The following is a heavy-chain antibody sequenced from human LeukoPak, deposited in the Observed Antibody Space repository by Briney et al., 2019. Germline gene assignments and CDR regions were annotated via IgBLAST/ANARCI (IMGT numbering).Heavy chain of an antibody. Sequence: GASLQISCKGSGYSFTTYWIGWVRQLPGKGLEWMGIINPGDSDTRYSPSFQGQVTISADKSISTTYLQWTSLKASDTAMYYCARRRVGYSYGEFDYWGQRTLVTVSS. CDR2: INPGDSDT. D-gene: IGHD5-18*01. CDR3: ARRRVGYSYGEFDY. CDR1: GYSFTTYW. V-gene: IGHV5-51*01. J-gene: IGHJ4*02.